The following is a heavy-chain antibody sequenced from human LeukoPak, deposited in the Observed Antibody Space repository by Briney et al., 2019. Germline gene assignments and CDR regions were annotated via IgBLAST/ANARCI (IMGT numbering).Heavy chain of an antibody. D-gene: IGHD3-3*01. J-gene: IGHJ4*02. Sequence: ASVKVPCKASGYTFTSYDINWVRQATGQGLEWMGWMNPNSGNTGYAQKFQGRVTMTRNTSISTAYMELSSLRSEDTAVYYCARGYDFWSGYSPPFDYWGQGTLVTVSS. CDR3: ARGYDFWSGYSPPFDY. CDR2: MNPNSGNT. CDR1: GYTFTSYD. V-gene: IGHV1-8*01.